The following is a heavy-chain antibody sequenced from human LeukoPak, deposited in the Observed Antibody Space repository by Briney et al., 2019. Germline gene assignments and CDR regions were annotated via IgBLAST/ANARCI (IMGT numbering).Heavy chain of an antibody. CDR2: IYYSGST. CDR1: GGSISSGGYY. V-gene: IGHV4-31*03. D-gene: IGHD3-9*01. CDR3: ARDLFLTGYTNYFDY. J-gene: IGHJ4*02. Sequence: SETLSLTCTVSGGSISSGGYYWSWIRQHPGKGLEWIGYIYYSGSTYYNPSLKSRVTISVDTSKNQFSLKLSSVTAADTAVYYCARDLFLTGYTNYFDYWGRGILVTVSS.